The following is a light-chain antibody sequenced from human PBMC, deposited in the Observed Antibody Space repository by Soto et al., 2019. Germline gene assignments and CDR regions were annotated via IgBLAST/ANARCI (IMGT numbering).Light chain of an antibody. V-gene: IGKV1-13*02. CDR1: QGISSA. Sequence: AIQLTQSPSSLSASVGDRVTLTCRASQGISSALAWYQQKPGKAPKLLIYDASSLESGVPARFSGSGSGTDFTPTISSLQPEFFAYYYYQQFNSYLITFGQGTRLEIK. J-gene: IGKJ5*01. CDR3: QQFNSYLIT. CDR2: DAS.